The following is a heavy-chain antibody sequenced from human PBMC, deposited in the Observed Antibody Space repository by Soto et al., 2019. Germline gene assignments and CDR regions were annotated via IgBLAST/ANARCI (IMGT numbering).Heavy chain of an antibody. CDR3: ARGGQLVRYYYYYMDV. V-gene: IGHV1-46*03. CDR2: INPSGGST. Sequence: GASVKVSCTASGYTFTSYYMHWVRQAPGQGLEWMGIINPSGGSTSYAQKFQGRVTMTRDTSTSTVYMELSSLRSEDTAVYYCARGGQLVRYYYYYMDVWGKGTTVTVSS. J-gene: IGHJ6*03. CDR1: GYTFTSYY. D-gene: IGHD6-6*01.